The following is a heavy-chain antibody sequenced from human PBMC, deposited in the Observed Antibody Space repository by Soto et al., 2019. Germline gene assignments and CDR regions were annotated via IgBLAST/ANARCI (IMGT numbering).Heavy chain of an antibody. CDR3: AKKVNSGAGSQYFDY. V-gene: IGHV3-23*01. CDR2: FRSSGDDGTT. D-gene: IGHD3-10*01. CDR1: GFTFSSYS. Sequence: EVQLLESGGGLVQPGGSLRLSCAASGFTFSSYSMSWVRQAPGKGLEWVSGFRSSGDDGTTYYADSVKGRFTISRDNSKKTLFLQMNRLRAEHTSIYYCAKKVNSGAGSQYFDYWGQGTLVTVSS. J-gene: IGHJ4*02.